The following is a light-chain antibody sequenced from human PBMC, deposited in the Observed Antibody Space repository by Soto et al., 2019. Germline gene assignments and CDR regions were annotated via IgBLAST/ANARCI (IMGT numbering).Light chain of an antibody. V-gene: IGLV2-23*01. CDR2: EGS. Sequence: QSALTQPASVSGSPGQSITFSCTGARSDVGTYSLVSWYQQHPGKAPKLMIYEGSKRPSGLSNRFSGSKSGNTASLTISGLQAEDEADYYCCSYTSSGTLIFGGGTKLTV. CDR1: RSDVGTYSL. J-gene: IGLJ2*01. CDR3: CSYTSSGTLI.